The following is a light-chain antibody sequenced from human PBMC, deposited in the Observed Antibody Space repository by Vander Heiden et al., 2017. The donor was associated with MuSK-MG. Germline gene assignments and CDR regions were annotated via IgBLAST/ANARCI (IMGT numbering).Light chain of an antibody. Sequence: QSALTQPRSVSGSPGQSVTLSCTGPSSDVGAYQHVSWYQQRPGKVPKLMIYDVTKRPSGVPDRFSGAKSGNTASLSISGLQAEDEADYYCCSFAGSYILVFGGGTKLTVL. CDR2: DVT. J-gene: IGLJ3*02. CDR3: CSFAGSYILV. CDR1: SSDVGAYQH. V-gene: IGLV2-11*01.